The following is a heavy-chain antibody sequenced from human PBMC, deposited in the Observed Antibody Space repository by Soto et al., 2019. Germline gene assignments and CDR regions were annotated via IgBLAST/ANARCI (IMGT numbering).Heavy chain of an antibody. CDR1: GVSLSDYF. CDR3: ARGGISHWAYFYYMDV. Sequence: SETLSLTCVFSGVSLSDYFWSWIRQPPGMALEWIGEINHLGSINYSPSLKSRVTMSVDTSKNQFSLTLNSVTAADTATYYCARGGISHWAYFYYMDVWDRGTTVTVSS. D-gene: IGHD2-21*01. J-gene: IGHJ6*03. V-gene: IGHV4-34*01. CDR2: INHLGSI.